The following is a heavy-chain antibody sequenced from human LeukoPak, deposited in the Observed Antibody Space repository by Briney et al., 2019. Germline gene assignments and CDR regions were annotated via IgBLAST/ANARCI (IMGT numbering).Heavy chain of an antibody. D-gene: IGHD6-19*01. V-gene: IGHV3-30*18. J-gene: IGHJ4*02. CDR3: AKGTVAGLNGGYDY. Sequence: GGSLRLSCAASGFTFSSYGMHWVRQAPGKGLEWVAVISYDGSNKYYADSVKGRFTISRDNSKNTLYLQMNSLRAEDTAVYYCAKGTVAGLNGGYDYWGQGTLVTVSS. CDR2: ISYDGSNK. CDR1: GFTFSSYG.